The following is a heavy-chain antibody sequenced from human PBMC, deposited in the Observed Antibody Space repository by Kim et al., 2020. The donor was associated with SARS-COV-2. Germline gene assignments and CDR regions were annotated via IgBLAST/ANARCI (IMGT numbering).Heavy chain of an antibody. Sequence: KFQGRVRITADESTSTAYMELSSLRSEDTAVYYCARAGIQLWSTHWYFDLWGRGTLVTVSS. J-gene: IGHJ2*01. D-gene: IGHD5-18*01. V-gene: IGHV1-69*01. CDR3: ARAGIQLWSTHWYFDL.